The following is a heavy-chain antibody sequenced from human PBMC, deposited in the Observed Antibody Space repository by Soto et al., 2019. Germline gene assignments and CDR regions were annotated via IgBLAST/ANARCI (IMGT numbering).Heavy chain of an antibody. D-gene: IGHD1-1*01. CDR3: VRSGDNYNLLDY. CDR1: GFTFSDHY. CDR2: SSNSGSFT. V-gene: IGHV3-11*06. Sequence: PXGSLVLSCAASGFTFSDHYMSWIRQAPGKGLEWIGYSSNSGSFTRYADSVKGRFSISRDNAKNSLYLQINSLRGDDTATYFCVRSGDNYNLLDYWGQGTPVTVSS. J-gene: IGHJ4*02.